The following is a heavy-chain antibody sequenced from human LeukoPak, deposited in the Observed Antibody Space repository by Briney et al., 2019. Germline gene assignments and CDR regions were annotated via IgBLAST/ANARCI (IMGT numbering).Heavy chain of an antibody. V-gene: IGHV4-59*01. CDR3: ARGSYDYVWGSYRYTRYFDY. CDR2: TYYSGST. D-gene: IGHD3-16*02. Sequence: PSETLSLTCTVSGGSISSYYWSWIRQPPGKGLEWIGYTYYSGSTNYNPSLKSRVTISVDTSKNQFSLKLSSVTAADTAVYYCARGSYDYVWGSYRYTRYFDYWGQGTLVTVSS. J-gene: IGHJ4*02. CDR1: GGSISSYY.